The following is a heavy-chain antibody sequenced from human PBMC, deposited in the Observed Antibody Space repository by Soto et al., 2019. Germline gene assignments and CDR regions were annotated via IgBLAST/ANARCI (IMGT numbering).Heavy chain of an antibody. J-gene: IGHJ6*02. CDR2: IYYSGST. V-gene: IGHV4-39*01. D-gene: IGHD3-3*01. CDR3: ASGNLSQGYDFWSGYYTPFYYYGMNV. Sequence: SGTPSLMCTVAVGSVSSSRYYWGRIRQPPGKGLEWIGSIYYSGSTYYNPSLKSRVTISVDTSKNQFSLKLSSVTAADTAVYYCASGNLSQGYDFWSGYYTPFYYYGMNVWVQPTTVT. CDR1: VGSVSSSRYY.